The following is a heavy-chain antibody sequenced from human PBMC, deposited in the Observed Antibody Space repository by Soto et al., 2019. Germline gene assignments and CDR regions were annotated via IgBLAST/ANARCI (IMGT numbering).Heavy chain of an antibody. J-gene: IGHJ5*02. CDR1: GGSFSGYY. V-gene: IGHV4-34*01. Sequence: PSETLSLTCAVYGGSFSGYYWSWIRQPPGKGPEWIGEINHSGSTNYNPSLKSRVTISVDTSKNQFSLKLSSVTAADTAVYYCARGLRTPLYSSSWNWFDPWGQGTLVTVSS. D-gene: IGHD6-13*01. CDR3: ARGLRTPLYSSSWNWFDP. CDR2: INHSGST.